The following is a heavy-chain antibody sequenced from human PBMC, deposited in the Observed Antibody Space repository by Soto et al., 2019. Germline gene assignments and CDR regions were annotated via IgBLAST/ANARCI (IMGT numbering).Heavy chain of an antibody. CDR2: IYYSGST. Sequence: PSETLSLTCTVSGGSISSYYWSWIRQPPGKGLEWIGYIYYSGSTNYNPSLKSRVTISVDTSKNQFSLKLSSVTAADTAVYYCAGSVDPWGQGTLVTVSS. V-gene: IGHV4-59*12. J-gene: IGHJ5*02. CDR1: GGSISSYY. CDR3: AGSVDP.